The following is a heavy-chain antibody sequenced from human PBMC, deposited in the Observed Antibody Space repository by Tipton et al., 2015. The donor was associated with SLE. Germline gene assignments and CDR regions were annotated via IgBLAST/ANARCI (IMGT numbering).Heavy chain of an antibody. CDR2: IYYSGST. D-gene: IGHD3-16*01. CDR1: GGSISSHY. Sequence: GLVKPSETLSLTCTVSGGSISSHYWSWIRQPPGKGLEWIGYIYYSGSTNYNPSLKSRVTISVDTSKNQFSLKLSSVTAADTAVYYCARDLPQSGGYAFNIWGQGTMVTVSS. J-gene: IGHJ3*02. V-gene: IGHV4-59*11. CDR3: ARDLPQSGGYAFNI.